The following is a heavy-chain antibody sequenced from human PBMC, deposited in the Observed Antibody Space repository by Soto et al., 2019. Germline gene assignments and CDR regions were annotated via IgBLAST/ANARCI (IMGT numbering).Heavy chain of an antibody. Sequence: PGGSLRLSCAASGFTVSSTYMTWVRQAPGKGLEWVAILYTGTDTVYAVSVTDRFTISRDSSKNTFYFQMNSLRAEDTAMYFCGRSRYTGTYSGRFLDYRGQGSLVTVSS. D-gene: IGHD1-26*01. CDR2: LYTGTDT. CDR1: GFTVSSTY. CDR3: GRSRYTGTYSGRFLDY. J-gene: IGHJ4*02. V-gene: IGHV3-53*01.